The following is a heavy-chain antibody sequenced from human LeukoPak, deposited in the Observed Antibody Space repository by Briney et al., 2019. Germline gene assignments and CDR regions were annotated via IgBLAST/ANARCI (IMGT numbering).Heavy chain of an antibody. CDR2: ISGSGGST. D-gene: IGHD6-13*01. CDR3: AKLSSSWYPYYFDY. Sequence: GGSLRLSRAASGFTFSSYAMSWVRQAPGKGLEWVSAISGSGGSTYYADSVKGRFTISRDNYKNTLYLQMNSLRAEDTAVYYCAKLSSSWYPYYFDYWGQGTLVTVSS. V-gene: IGHV3-23*01. CDR1: GFTFSSYA. J-gene: IGHJ4*02.